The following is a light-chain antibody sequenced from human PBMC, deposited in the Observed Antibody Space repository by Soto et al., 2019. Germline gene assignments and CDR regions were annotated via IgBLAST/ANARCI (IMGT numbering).Light chain of an antibody. Sequence: QLVLTQPPSASGTPGQRVTISCSGSSSNIGSNTVNWYQQLPGTAPKLLIYSNTQRPSGVPDRFSGSRSGTSASLAISGLQSEDEADYYCAAWDDSLNGPVFGGGTQLTVL. CDR1: SSNIGSNT. CDR2: SNT. V-gene: IGLV1-44*01. J-gene: IGLJ3*02. CDR3: AAWDDSLNGPV.